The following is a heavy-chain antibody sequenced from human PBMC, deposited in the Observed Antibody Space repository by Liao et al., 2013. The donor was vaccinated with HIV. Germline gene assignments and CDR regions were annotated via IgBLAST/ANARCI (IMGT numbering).Heavy chain of an antibody. D-gene: IGHD6-13*01. Sequence: QVQLQESGPGLVKASQTLSLTCTVSGDSIITGSHYWSWIRQPAGKGLEWIGRFYTSGSTNYNPSLKSRVTISVDSSKNQFSLSLSSVTAADTAVYYCASLHSTSYYVDVWGKGTTVTVSS. CDR2: FYTSGST. J-gene: IGHJ6*03. CDR3: ASLHSTSYYVDV. CDR1: GDSIITGSHY. V-gene: IGHV4-61*02.